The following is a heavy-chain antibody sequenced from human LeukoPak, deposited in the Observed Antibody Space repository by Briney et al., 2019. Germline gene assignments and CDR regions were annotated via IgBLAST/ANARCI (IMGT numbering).Heavy chain of an antibody. J-gene: IGHJ4*02. CDR1: GFTVSSNY. D-gene: IGHD3-10*01. CDR3: ARDYQYYGSGSYTL. CDR2: IYSGGST. V-gene: IGHV3-66*01. Sequence: GGSLRLSCAASGFTVSSNYMSWVRQAPGKGLEWVSVIYSGGSTYYADSVKGRFTISRDNSKNTLYLQMNSLRAEDTAVYYCARDYQYYGSGSYTLWGQGTLVTVSS.